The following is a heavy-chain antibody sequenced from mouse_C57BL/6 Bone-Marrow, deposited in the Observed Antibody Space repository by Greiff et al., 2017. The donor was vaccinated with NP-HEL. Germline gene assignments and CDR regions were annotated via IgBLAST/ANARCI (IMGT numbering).Heavy chain of an antibody. Sequence: QVQLQQSGAELARPGASVKLSCKASGYTFTSYGISWVKQRTGQGLEWIGEIYPRSGNTYYNEKFKGKATLTADKSSSTAYMELRSLTSEDSAVYFCARPYYYGSFFDYWGQGTTLTVSS. D-gene: IGHD1-1*01. CDR3: ARPYYYGSFFDY. J-gene: IGHJ2*01. CDR2: IYPRSGNT. CDR1: GYTFTSYG. V-gene: IGHV1-81*01.